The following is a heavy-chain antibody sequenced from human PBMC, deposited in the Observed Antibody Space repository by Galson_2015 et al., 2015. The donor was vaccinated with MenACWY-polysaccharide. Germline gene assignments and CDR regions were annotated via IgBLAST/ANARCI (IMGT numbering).Heavy chain of an antibody. Sequence: SVKVSCKASGYTFTNTAINWVRQAPGQGLEWMGWISANTANPAYAQGFTGRVIMTLDTSATTAFLQISSLKSEDTAVYYCARAGVGGYQSDYWGQGTLVTVSS. D-gene: IGHD1-26*01. CDR2: ISANTANP. CDR3: ARAGVGGYQSDY. J-gene: IGHJ4*02. CDR1: GYTFTNTA. V-gene: IGHV7-4-1*02.